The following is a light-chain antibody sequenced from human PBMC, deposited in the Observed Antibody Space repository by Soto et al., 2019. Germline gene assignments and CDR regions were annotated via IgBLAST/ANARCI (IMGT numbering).Light chain of an antibody. CDR2: DAS. CDR3: QQYNSHSQT. J-gene: IGKJ1*01. V-gene: IGKV1-5*01. Sequence: DIQMTQSPSTVSASVGDRVTITCRASQSISMRLAWYQQRPGKAPKVLIYDASNLQSGVPSRFSGSGSGTQFILTIGSLQPDDFATYYCQQYNSHSQTFGQGTKVEI. CDR1: QSISMR.